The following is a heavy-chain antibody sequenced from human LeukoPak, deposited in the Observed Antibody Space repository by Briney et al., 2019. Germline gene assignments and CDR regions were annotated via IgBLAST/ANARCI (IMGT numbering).Heavy chain of an antibody. Sequence: SETLSLTCTVSGGSINSYYWSWIRQPPGKGLEWIGYIYYSGTTNYNPSLRSRVTISVDTSKNQFSLKLSSVTAADTAVYYCARSKGGVDTALLDYWGQGTLVTVSS. D-gene: IGHD5-18*01. J-gene: IGHJ4*02. CDR3: ARSKGGVDTALLDY. V-gene: IGHV4-59*01. CDR1: GGSINSYY. CDR2: IYYSGTT.